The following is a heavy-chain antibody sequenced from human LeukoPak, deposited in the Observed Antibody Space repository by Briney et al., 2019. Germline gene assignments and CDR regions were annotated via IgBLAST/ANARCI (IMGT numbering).Heavy chain of an antibody. D-gene: IGHD7-27*01. CDR2: ISSSGSTI. Sequence: GGSLRLSWAASGFTFSSYEMNWVRQAPGKGLEWVSYISSSGSTIYYADSVKGRFTISRDNAKNSLYLQMNSLRAEDTAVYYCARSGAAVAFDIWGQGTMVTVSS. CDR1: GFTFSSYE. J-gene: IGHJ3*02. V-gene: IGHV3-48*03. CDR3: ARSGAAVAFDI.